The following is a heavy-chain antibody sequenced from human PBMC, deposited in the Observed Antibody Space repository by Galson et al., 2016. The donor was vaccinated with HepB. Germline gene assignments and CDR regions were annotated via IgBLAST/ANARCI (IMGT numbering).Heavy chain of an antibody. V-gene: IGHV3-23*05. Sequence: SLRLSCAASGFTFGSYAMSWVRQAPGKGLEWISGIPSNGIGAQYAGAVKGRFIISRDNSKNVLYLQMKSLRAEDTAKYYCAKDLDTSGYDLFGPWGSWGQGILVIVSS. D-gene: IGHD3-3*01. CDR1: GFTFGSYA. CDR2: IPSNGIGA. CDR3: AKDLDTSGYDLFGPWGS. J-gene: IGHJ4*02.